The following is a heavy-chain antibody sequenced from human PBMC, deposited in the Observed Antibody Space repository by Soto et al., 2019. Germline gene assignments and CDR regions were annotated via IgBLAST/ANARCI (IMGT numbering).Heavy chain of an antibody. V-gene: IGHV3-23*01. CDR1: GFTFSSYA. D-gene: IGHD3-3*01. J-gene: IGHJ6*02. CDR2: VSGSGETT. Sequence: PGGSLRLSCAASGFTFSSYAMSWVRQAPGKGLEWVSTVSGSGETTYYTDSVKGRFTIPGDNSKSTLYLQMTSLRGEDTAVYYCGKATNFGVGPDYYYYYGMDVWGQGTTVTVSS. CDR3: GKATNFGVGPDYYYYYGMDV.